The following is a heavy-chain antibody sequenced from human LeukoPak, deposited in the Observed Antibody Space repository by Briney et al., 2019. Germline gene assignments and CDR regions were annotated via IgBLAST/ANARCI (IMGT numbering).Heavy chain of an antibody. Sequence: GGSLRLSCAASGFTFSSYAMSWVRQAPGKELEWVSAISGSGGSAYYADSVKGRFTISRDNSKNTLYLQMNSLRAEDTAVYYCAKEEGAHHGGSDYWGQGTLVTVSS. CDR2: ISGSGGSA. V-gene: IGHV3-23*01. CDR1: GFTFSSYA. CDR3: AKEEGAHHGGSDY. D-gene: IGHD2-15*01. J-gene: IGHJ4*02.